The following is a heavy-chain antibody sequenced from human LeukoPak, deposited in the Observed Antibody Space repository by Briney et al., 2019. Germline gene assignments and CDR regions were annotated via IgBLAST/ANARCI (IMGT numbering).Heavy chain of an antibody. J-gene: IGHJ4*02. D-gene: IGHD3-10*01. CDR2: ISSTGSDI. Sequence: GGSLRLSCAGSGFIFSNYEMNWVRQAPGKGLEWVSYISSTGSDIYYADSVKGRFTISRDNAENSLYLQMNSLRAEDTAVYYCARDRGSYWDGGNDYWGQGTLVTVSS. CDR1: GFIFSNYE. V-gene: IGHV3-48*03. CDR3: ARDRGSYWDGGNDY.